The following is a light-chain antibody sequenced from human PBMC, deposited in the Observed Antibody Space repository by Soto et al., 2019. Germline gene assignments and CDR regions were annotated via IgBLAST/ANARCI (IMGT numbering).Light chain of an antibody. CDR2: DAS. V-gene: IGKV3-20*01. CDR1: QSVINN. CDR3: QRYGSSPLIT. Sequence: EIVMTQSPATLSVSPGERATLSCWASQSVINNLAWYQQKPGQAPRLLIYDASSRATGIPDRFSGSGSGTDFTLTISRLEPEDFAVYFCQRYGSSPLITFGQGTRLEI. J-gene: IGKJ5*01.